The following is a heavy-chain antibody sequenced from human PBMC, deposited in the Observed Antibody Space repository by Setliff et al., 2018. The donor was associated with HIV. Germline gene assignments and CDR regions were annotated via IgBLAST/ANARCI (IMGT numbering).Heavy chain of an antibody. CDR2: INHSGST. D-gene: IGHD3-10*01. CDR3: AKKGRYYYGSGVTTDYFDD. CDR1: GGSFSGYY. J-gene: IGHJ4*02. V-gene: IGHV4-34*01. Sequence: LSLTCAVYGGSFSGYYWAWIRQPPGKGLEWIGEINHSGSTNYNPSLKSRVTMSVDTSKNQFPLRLRSVTAADTATYYCAKKGRYYYGSGVTTDYFDDWGQGT.